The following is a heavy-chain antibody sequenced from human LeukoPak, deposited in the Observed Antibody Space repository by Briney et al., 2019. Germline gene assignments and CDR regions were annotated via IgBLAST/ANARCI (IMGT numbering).Heavy chain of an antibody. CDR3: ARLDCTNGVCYFDY. J-gene: IGHJ4*02. CDR2: IYYSGST. CDR1: GFTFSSYA. D-gene: IGHD2-8*01. Sequence: PGGSLRLSCAASGFTFSSYAMSWIRQPPGKGLEWIGYIYYSGSTNYNPSLKSRVTISVDTSKNQFSLKLSSVTAADTAVYYCARLDCTNGVCYFDYWGQGTLVTVSS. V-gene: IGHV4-59*08.